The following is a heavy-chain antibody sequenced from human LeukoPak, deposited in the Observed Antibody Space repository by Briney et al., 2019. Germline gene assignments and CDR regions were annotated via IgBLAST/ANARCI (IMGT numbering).Heavy chain of an antibody. V-gene: IGHV3-9*01. CDR3: AELGITMIGGV. D-gene: IGHD3-10*02. CDR1: GFTFDDYA. CDR2: ISWNSDTI. J-gene: IGHJ6*04. Sequence: PGRSLRLSCAVSGFTFDDYAMHWVRQVPGKGLEWVSHISWNSDTIGYADSVKGRFTISRDNAKNSLYLQMNSLRAEDTAVYYCAELGITMIGGVWGKGTTVTISS.